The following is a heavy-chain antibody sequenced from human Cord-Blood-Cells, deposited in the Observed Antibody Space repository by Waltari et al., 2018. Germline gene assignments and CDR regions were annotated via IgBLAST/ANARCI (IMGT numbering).Heavy chain of an antibody. CDR1: GLPVSSNY. D-gene: IGHD6-25*01. V-gene: IGHV3-53*01. J-gene: IGHJ4*02. CDR2: IYSGGST. Sequence: EVKLVDSGGGLIQPGGSLRPSCAASGLPVSSNYLTWVRQAPGKGLEWVSVIYSGGSTYYADSVKGRFTISRDNSKNTLYLQMNSLRAEDTAVYYCAGDPTGYSAAWGQGTLVTVSS. CDR3: AGDPTGYSAA.